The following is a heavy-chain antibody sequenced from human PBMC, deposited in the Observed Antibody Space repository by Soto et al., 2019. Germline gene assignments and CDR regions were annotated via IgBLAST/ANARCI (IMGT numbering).Heavy chain of an antibody. V-gene: IGHV1-3*01. CDR2: INAGNGNT. D-gene: IGHD2-8*01. CDR1: GYTFTSYA. Sequence: ASVKVSCKASGYTFTSYAMHWVRQAPGQRLEWMGWINAGNGNTKYSQKFQGRVTITRDTSASTAYMELSSLRSEDTAVYYCARGGYCTNGVCYSDNWFDPWGQGTLVTISS. J-gene: IGHJ5*02. CDR3: ARGGYCTNGVCYSDNWFDP.